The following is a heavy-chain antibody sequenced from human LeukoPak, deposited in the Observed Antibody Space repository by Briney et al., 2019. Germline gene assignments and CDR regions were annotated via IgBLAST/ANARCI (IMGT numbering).Heavy chain of an antibody. CDR1: GGSISSGGYY. V-gene: IGHV4-31*03. CDR3: ARVGGITIFGVPYYFDY. Sequence: SQTLSLTCTVSGGSISSGGYYWSWIRQHPGKGLEWIGYIYYSGGTYYNPSLKSRVTISVDTSKNQFSLKLSSVAAADTAVYYCARVGGITIFGVPYYFDYWGQGTLVTVSS. CDR2: IYYSGGT. D-gene: IGHD3-3*01. J-gene: IGHJ4*02.